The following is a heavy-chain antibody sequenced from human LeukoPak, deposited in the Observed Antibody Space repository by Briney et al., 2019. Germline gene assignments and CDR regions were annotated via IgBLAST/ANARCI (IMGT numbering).Heavy chain of an antibody. V-gene: IGHV6-1*01. D-gene: IGHD5-24*01. CDR1: GDGVSSNSAT. CDR2: TYYRSKWYD. CDR3: VRDRMATGYFDY. J-gene: IGHJ4*02. Sequence: SQTLSLTCAISGDGVSSNSATWTWIRQSPSRGLEWLGRTYYRSKWYDDYAVSVKSRININADTSKNQFSLQLNSVTPEDTAVYYCVRDRMATGYFDYWGQGTLVTVSS.